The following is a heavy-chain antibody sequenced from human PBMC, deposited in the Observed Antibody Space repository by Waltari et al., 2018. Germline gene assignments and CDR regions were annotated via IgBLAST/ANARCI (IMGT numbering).Heavy chain of an antibody. J-gene: IGHJ3*02. V-gene: IGHV3-23*01. Sequence: EVQLLESGGGLVQPGGSLRLSCAASGFTFSSYAMSWVRAAPGKGLEWVSAISGSDGSTYYADSVKGRFTISRDNSKNTLYLQMNSLRAEDTAVYYCAKSPVGSRGAFDIWGQGTMVTVSS. CDR2: ISGSDGST. CDR1: GFTFSSYA. CDR3: AKSPVGSRGAFDI. D-gene: IGHD6-13*01.